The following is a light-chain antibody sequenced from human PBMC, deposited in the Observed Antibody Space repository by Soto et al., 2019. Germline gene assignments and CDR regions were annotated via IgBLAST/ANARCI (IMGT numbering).Light chain of an antibody. Sequence: IVMTQSADSLAVSLGETATINCKSSQSVFSNSNNKKYLACYQQTPGQPPKLLIHWASIRESGVPDRFSGSGSGTDFTLTINSLQAEDVAVYYCQQYYSTPWTFGHGTKVDIK. CDR3: QQYYSTPWT. V-gene: IGKV4-1*01. CDR1: QSVFSNSNNKKY. CDR2: WAS. J-gene: IGKJ1*01.